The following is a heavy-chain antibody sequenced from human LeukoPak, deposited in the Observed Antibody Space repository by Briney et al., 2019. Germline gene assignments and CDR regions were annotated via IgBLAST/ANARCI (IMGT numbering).Heavy chain of an antibody. V-gene: IGHV4-59*01. Sequence: PSETLSLTCTVSGXSISSYYGSWIRQPPGKGLEWIGYIYYSGSTNYNPSLKSRVTISVDTSKNQFSLKLSSVTAADTAVYYCARIRGAAAGTARLDYWGQGTLVTVSS. CDR2: IYYSGST. CDR1: GXSISSYY. CDR3: ARIRGAAAGTARLDY. D-gene: IGHD6-13*01. J-gene: IGHJ4*02.